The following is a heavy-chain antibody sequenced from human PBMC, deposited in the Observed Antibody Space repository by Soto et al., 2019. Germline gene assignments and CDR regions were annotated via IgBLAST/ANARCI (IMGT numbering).Heavy chain of an antibody. CDR1: GYTFTSYD. D-gene: IGHD3-3*01. Sequence: ASVKVSCKASGYTFTSYDINWVRQATGQGLEWMGWMNPNSGNTGYAQKFQGRVTITADESTSTAYMELSSLRSEDTAVYYCARGKPLEWSCDVWGQGTTVTVSS. CDR2: MNPNSGNT. V-gene: IGHV1-8*01. CDR3: ARGKPLEWSCDV. J-gene: IGHJ6*02.